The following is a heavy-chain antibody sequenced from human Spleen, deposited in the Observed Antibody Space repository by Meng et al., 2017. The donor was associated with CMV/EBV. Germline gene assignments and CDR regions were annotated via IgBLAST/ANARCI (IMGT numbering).Heavy chain of an antibody. CDR3: ASSQTSYGSGSYNSDC. V-gene: IGHV1-69*02. D-gene: IGHD3-10*01. CDR1: GDTFTNYI. CDR2: LIPILGIA. Sequence: SVKVSCKASGDTFTNYIINWVRQAPGQGLEWMGRLIPILGIANYAQKFQGRVTITADKSTSTAYMELGSLRSEDTAVYYCASSQTSYGSGSYNSDCWGQGTLVTVSS. J-gene: IGHJ4*02.